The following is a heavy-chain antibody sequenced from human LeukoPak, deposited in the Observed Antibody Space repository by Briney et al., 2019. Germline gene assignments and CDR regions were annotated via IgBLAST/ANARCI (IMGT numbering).Heavy chain of an antibody. CDR3: ARTHCSGGSCYYDY. D-gene: IGHD2-15*01. CDR2: INSDGSST. CDR1: GFTFSNAW. V-gene: IGHV3-74*01. J-gene: IGHJ4*02. Sequence: GGSLRLSCAASGFTFSNAWMSWVRQAPGKGLVWVSRINSDGSSTSYADSVKGRFTISRDNAKNTLYLQMNSLRAEDTAVYYCARTHCSGGSCYYDYWGQGTLVTVSS.